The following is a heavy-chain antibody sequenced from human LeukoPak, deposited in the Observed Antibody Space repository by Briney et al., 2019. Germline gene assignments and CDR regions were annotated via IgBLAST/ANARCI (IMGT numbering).Heavy chain of an antibody. CDR1: GFTFSSYS. CDR2: ISSSSSYI. CDR3: GRALGSPLDY. Sequence: GGSLRPSCAASGFTFSSYSMNWVRQAPGKGLEWVSSISSSSSYIYYADSVKGRFTISRDNAKNTLYLQMNSLRVEDTAVYYCGRALGSPLDYWGQGTLVTVSA. J-gene: IGHJ4*02. V-gene: IGHV3-21*01. D-gene: IGHD1-26*01.